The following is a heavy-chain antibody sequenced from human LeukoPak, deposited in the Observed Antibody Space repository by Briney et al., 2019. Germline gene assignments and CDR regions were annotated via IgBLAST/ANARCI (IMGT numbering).Heavy chain of an antibody. CDR1: GFTFSSYA. D-gene: IGHD3-10*01. Sequence: GGSLRLSCAASGFTFSSYAMSWVRQAPGKGLEWIGRIKSKTDGETTNYAEPVRGRFTISRDDSKSAVYLQMNSLKIEDTAVYYCTTDLGTYYHGSQRLIPIDYWGQGTLVTVSS. V-gene: IGHV3-15*01. CDR2: IKSKTDGETT. CDR3: TTDLGTYYHGSQRLIPIDY. J-gene: IGHJ4*02.